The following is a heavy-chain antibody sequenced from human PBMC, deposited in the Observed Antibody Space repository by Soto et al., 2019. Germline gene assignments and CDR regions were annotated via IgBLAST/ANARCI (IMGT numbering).Heavy chain of an antibody. CDR1: GXTFTSYD. CDR3: ARSLSRDIVVVVAATHSVYYMDV. D-gene: IGHD2-15*01. V-gene: IGHV1-8*01. J-gene: IGHJ6*03. Sequence: GASVKVSCKASGXTFTSYDINWVRQATGQGLEWMGWMNPNSGNTGYAQKFQGRVTMTRNTSISTAYMERSSLRSEDTAVYYCARSLSRDIVVVVAATHSVYYMDVWGKGTTVTVSS. CDR2: MNPNSGNT.